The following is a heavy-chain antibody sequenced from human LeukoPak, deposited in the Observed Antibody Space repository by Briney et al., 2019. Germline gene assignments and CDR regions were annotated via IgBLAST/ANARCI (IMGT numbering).Heavy chain of an antibody. J-gene: IGHJ4*02. Sequence: GGSLRLSCAASGFTFSSCAMSWVRQAPGKGLEWVSAISGSGGSTYYADSVKGRFTISRDNSKNTPYLQMNSLRAEDTAVYYCAKRYSSGWWDDYWGQGTLVTVSS. D-gene: IGHD6-19*01. CDR3: AKRYSSGWWDDY. CDR1: GFTFSSCA. CDR2: ISGSGGST. V-gene: IGHV3-23*01.